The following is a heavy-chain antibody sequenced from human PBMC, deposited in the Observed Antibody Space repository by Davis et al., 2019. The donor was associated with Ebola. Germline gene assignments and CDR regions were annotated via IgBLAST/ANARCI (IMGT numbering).Heavy chain of an antibody. CDR1: GYTFTGYY. Sequence: AASVKVSCKASGYTFTGYYMHWVRQAPGQGLEWMGRINPNSGGTNYAQKFQGRVTMTRDTSISTAYMELSRLRSDDTAVYYCARGGSAEWLLYYYYGMDVWGQGTTVTVSS. CDR3: ARGGSAEWLLYYYYGMDV. CDR2: INPNSGGT. D-gene: IGHD3-3*01. J-gene: IGHJ6*02. V-gene: IGHV1-2*06.